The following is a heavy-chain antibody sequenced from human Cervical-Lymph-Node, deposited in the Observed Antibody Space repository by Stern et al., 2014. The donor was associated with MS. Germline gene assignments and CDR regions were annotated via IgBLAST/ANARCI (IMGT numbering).Heavy chain of an antibody. J-gene: IGHJ4*02. CDR2: ISHSSCYM. CDR1: GFTFNSYP. V-gene: IGHV3-21*01. CDR3: ATGVPDSAGHDRDY. D-gene: IGHD2-15*01. Sequence: EVQLVESGGGLVKPGGSLRLSCVASGFTFNSYPMNWVRQAPGKGLEWVSSISHSSCYMYYADSVKGRFTISRDNAKNSLYLQMNSLRAEDTAVYYCATGVPDSAGHDRDYWGQGVLVTVSS.